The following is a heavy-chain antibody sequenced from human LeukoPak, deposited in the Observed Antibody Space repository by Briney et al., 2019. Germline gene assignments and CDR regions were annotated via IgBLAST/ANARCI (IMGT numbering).Heavy chain of an antibody. J-gene: IGHJ5*02. CDR2: IKQDGSEK. CDR3: AKAQLTGDNWFDP. Sequence: GGSLRLSCAASGFTFSSYWMNWVRQAPGKGLEWVAYIKQDGSEKYYVDSVKDRFTISRDNAKSSLYLQMDSLRAEDTAVYYCAKAQLTGDNWFDPWGQGTLVTVSS. V-gene: IGHV3-7*05. CDR1: GFTFSSYW. D-gene: IGHD1-20*01.